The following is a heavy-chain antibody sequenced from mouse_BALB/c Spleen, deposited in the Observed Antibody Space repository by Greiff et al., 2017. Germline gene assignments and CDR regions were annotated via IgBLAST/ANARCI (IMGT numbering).Heavy chain of an antibody. V-gene: IGHV1-54*01. J-gene: IGHJ2*01. Sequence: VQLVESGAELVRPGTSVKVSCKASGYAFTNYLIEWVKQRPGQGLEWIGVINPGSGGTNYNEKFKGKATLTADKSSSTAYMQLSSLTSDDSAVYFCAREDYRYDYFDYWGQGTTLTVSS. CDR2: INPGSGGT. CDR1: GYAFTNYL. D-gene: IGHD2-14*01. CDR3: AREDYRYDYFDY.